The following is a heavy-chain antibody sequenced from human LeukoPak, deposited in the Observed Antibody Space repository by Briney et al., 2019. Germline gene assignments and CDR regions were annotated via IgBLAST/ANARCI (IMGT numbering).Heavy chain of an antibody. Sequence: PSENLSLTCTVSGGSIRSSSYYWGWIRQPPGKGLEWIGSIYYSGSTYNNPSLKSRVTISVDTSKNQFSLKLSSVTAADTAVYYCAREDRSGPFDYWGQGTLVTVSS. CDR3: AREDRSGPFDY. V-gene: IGHV4-39*07. J-gene: IGHJ4*02. D-gene: IGHD3-3*01. CDR2: IYYSGST. CDR1: GGSIRSSSYY.